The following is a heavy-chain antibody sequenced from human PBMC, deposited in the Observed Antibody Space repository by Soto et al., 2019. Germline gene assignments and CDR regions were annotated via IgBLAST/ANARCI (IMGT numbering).Heavy chain of an antibody. Sequence: GGSLRLSCAASGFTFSNYSMNWVRQAPGKGLEWVSYISSSSSTIYYADSVKGRFTISRDNAKNSLYLQMNSLRDEDTAVYYCARDGTYDFWSGYYEGYYYFDYWGQGTLVTVSS. CDR2: ISSSSSTI. J-gene: IGHJ4*02. CDR1: GFTFSNYS. CDR3: ARDGTYDFWSGYYEGYYYFDY. V-gene: IGHV3-48*02. D-gene: IGHD3-3*01.